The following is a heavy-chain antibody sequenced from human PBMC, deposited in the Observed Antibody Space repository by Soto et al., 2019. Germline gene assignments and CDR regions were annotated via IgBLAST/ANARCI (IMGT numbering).Heavy chain of an antibody. CDR3: ATHYDFRSGTPYYFDY. CDR1: GFTFSSYA. J-gene: IGHJ4*02. D-gene: IGHD3-3*01. CDR2: ISGSGGST. Sequence: EVQLLESGGGLVQPGGSLRLSCAASGFTFSSYAMSWVRQAPGKGLEWVSAISGSGGSTYYADSVKGRFTISRDNSKNTLYLQMNSLRAEDTAVYYCATHYDFRSGTPYYFDYWGQGTLVTVSS. V-gene: IGHV3-23*01.